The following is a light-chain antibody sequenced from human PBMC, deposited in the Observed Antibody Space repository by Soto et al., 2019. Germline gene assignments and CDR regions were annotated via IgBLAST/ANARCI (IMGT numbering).Light chain of an antibody. CDR2: DVS. V-gene: IGLV2-11*01. J-gene: IGLJ1*01. CDR1: NSDVGGYDR. Sequence: QSVLTQARSVSGSPGQSVTISCTGTNSDVGGYDRVSWYQQKTGKVPKLLIHDVSQRPSGVPDRFSGSRSANTASLTISGLQADDEADYYCCAYAGSFSYVFGIGTKVTVL. CDR3: CAYAGSFSYV.